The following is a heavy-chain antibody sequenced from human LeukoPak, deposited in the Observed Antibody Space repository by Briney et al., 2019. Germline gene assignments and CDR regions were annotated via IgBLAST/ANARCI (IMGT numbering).Heavy chain of an antibody. D-gene: IGHD4-17*01. Sequence: GGSLTLSCTASGLTFSNYATTWVRQAPGKGLEWVSSITGSGRGTYYADSVKGRFSVSRDNSQNTVFLHMNSLRADDTALYYCSKDPNGDYVGAFDMWGPGTMVTISS. CDR3: SKDPNGDYVGAFDM. CDR2: ITGSGRGT. J-gene: IGHJ3*02. CDR1: GLTFSNYA. V-gene: IGHV3-23*01.